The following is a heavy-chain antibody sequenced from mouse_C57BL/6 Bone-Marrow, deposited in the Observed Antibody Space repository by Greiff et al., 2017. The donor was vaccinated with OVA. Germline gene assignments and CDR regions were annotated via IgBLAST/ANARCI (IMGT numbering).Heavy chain of an antibody. V-gene: IGHV2-2*01. Sequence: QVQLQQSGPGLVQPSQSLSITCTVSGFSLTSYGVHWVRQSPGKGLEWLGVIWSGGSTDYNAAFLSRLSISKDNSKSQVFFKMNSLQADDTAIYYCAREESSHYYGSSPRFAYWGQGTLVTVSA. D-gene: IGHD1-1*01. CDR1: GFSLTSYG. CDR3: AREESSHYYGSSPRFAY. CDR2: IWSGGST. J-gene: IGHJ3*01.